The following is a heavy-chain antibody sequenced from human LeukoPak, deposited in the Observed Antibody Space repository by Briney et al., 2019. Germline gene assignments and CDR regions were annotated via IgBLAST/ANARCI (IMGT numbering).Heavy chain of an antibody. CDR3: ARDVLVWDYYDSSGYFDY. Sequence: PGGSLRLSCAASGFTFSSYSMNWVRQAPGKGLEWVSSISSSSSYIYYADSVKGRFTISRDSAKNSLYLQMSSLRAEDTAVYYCARDVLVWDYYDSSGYFDYWGQGTLVTVSS. CDR2: ISSSSSYI. D-gene: IGHD3-22*01. V-gene: IGHV3-21*01. CDR1: GFTFSSYS. J-gene: IGHJ4*02.